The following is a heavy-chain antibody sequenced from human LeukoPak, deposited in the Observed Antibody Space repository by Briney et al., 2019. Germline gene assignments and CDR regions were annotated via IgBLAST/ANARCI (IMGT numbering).Heavy chain of an antibody. D-gene: IGHD3-10*01. J-gene: IGHJ4*02. CDR1: GFTFSTYA. CDR2: IKNNGGGT. Sequence: GGSLRLSCAASGFTFSTYAMHWVRQAPGRGLEYVSAIKNNGGGTYYASSVQGRFTVSRDNSRSTLYLQMDSLRPDDMAIYYCARVQSTVRGIQGPFDLWGQGTLVTVS. V-gene: IGHV3-64*01. CDR3: ARVQSTVRGIQGPFDL.